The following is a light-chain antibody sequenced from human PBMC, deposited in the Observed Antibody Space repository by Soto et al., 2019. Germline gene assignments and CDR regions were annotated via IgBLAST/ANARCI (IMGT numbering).Light chain of an antibody. Sequence: QSVLTQPPSASGSPGQSVTISCTGTSSDVGGYNYVSWYQQHPGKVPQLMIFEVSKRPSGVPARFSGSKSGNTASLTVSGLQTEDEADYYCSSYAGTNRVFGGRTKRTVL. CDR1: SSDVGGYNY. V-gene: IGLV2-8*01. CDR3: SSYAGTNRV. J-gene: IGLJ2*01. CDR2: EVS.